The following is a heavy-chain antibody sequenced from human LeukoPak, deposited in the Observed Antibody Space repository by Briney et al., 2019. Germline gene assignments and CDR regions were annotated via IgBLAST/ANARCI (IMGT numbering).Heavy chain of an antibody. J-gene: IGHJ4*02. CDR3: ARGGTIMEDPFDY. D-gene: IGHD2-15*01. CDR1: GFTFSSYS. CDR2: ISSSSSTI. Sequence: GGSLRLSCAASGFTFSSYSMNWVRQAPGKGLEWVSYISSSSSTIYYADSVKGRFTISRDNAKNSLYLQMNSLRAEDTAVYYCARGGTIMEDPFDYWGQGTLVTVSS. V-gene: IGHV3-48*01.